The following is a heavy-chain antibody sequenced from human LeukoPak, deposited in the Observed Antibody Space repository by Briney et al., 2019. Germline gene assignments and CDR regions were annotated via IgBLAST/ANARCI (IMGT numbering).Heavy chain of an antibody. D-gene: IGHD3-3*01. V-gene: IGHV3-53*04. CDR2: IYSGGST. Sequence: PGGSLRLSCAASGFTVSSNYMSWVRQAPGKGLEWVSVIYSGGSTYYADSVKGRFTISRHNSKNTLYLQMNSLRAEDTAVYYCASPSASGYDNYYYYGMDVWGQGTTVTVSS. J-gene: IGHJ6*02. CDR3: ASPSASGYDNYYYYGMDV. CDR1: GFTVSSNY.